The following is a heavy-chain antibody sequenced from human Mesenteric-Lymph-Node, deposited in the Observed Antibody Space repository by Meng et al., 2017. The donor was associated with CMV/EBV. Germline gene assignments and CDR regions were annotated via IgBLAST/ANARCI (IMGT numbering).Heavy chain of an antibody. J-gene: IGHJ6*02. V-gene: IGHV3-33*01. CDR2: IWYDGSNK. Sequence: GESLKISCAASGFTFSSYGMHWVRQAPGKGLEWVAVIWYDGSNKYYADSVKGRFTISRDNSKNTLYLQMNSLRAEDMAVYYCATQGLYTVTTPRYYYYYGMDVWGQGTTVTVSS. D-gene: IGHD4-11*01. CDR1: GFTFSSYG. CDR3: ATQGLYTVTTPRYYYYYGMDV.